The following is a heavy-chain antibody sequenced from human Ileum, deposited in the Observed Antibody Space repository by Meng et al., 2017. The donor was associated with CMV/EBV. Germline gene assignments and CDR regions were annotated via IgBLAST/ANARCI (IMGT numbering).Heavy chain of an antibody. CDR3: AEVLGFASYGMDV. J-gene: IGHJ6*02. CDR1: GFTFSSYA. V-gene: IGHV3-23*03. D-gene: IGHD3-16*01. CDR2: IYSGGSNT. Sequence: GESLKISCAASGFTFSSYAMSWVRQAPGKGLEWVSVIYSGGSNTYYADSVKGWFTISRDNTKNTLYLQMNSLEAEDTAVYYCAEVLGFASYGMDVWGQGTTVTVSS.